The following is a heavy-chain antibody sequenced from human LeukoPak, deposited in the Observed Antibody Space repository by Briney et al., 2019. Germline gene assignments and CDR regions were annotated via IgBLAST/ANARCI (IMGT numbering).Heavy chain of an antibody. CDR3: ARDGGYDPYWYFDL. CDR1: GYTFTGYY. J-gene: IGHJ2*01. Sequence: ASVKVSCKASGYTFTGYYMHWVRQAPGQGLEWMGWISAYNGNTNYAQKLQGRATMTTDTSTSTAYMELRSLRSDDTAVYYCARDGGYDPYWYFDLWGRGTLVTVSS. D-gene: IGHD5-12*01. CDR2: ISAYNGNT. V-gene: IGHV1-18*04.